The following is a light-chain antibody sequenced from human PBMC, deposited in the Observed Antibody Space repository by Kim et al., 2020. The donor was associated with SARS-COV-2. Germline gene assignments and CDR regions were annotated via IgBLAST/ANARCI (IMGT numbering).Light chain of an antibody. CDR2: GAS. Sequence: DIQMTQSPSSLSASVGDRVTITCQASQDISNYWNWYQQKPGKAPKLLIYGASNLQTGVPSRFSGSGSGTDFTFAISSLQPEDIATYYCQQYDNLPVTFGQGTRLEIK. J-gene: IGKJ5*01. CDR1: QDISNY. V-gene: IGKV1-33*01. CDR3: QQYDNLPVT.